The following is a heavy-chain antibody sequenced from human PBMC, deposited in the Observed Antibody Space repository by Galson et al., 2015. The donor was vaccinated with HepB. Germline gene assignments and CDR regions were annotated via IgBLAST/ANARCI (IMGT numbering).Heavy chain of an antibody. CDR2: IIPIFGTA. V-gene: IGHV1-69*13. CDR3: ARALLGYCSGGSCYQPGGIFNWFDP. D-gene: IGHD2-15*01. J-gene: IGHJ5*02. Sequence: SVKVSCKASGYTFSSYAISWVRQAPGQGLEWMGGIIPIFGTANYAQKFQGRVTITADESTSTAYMELSSLRSEDTAVYYCARALLGYCSGGSCYQPGGIFNWFDPWGQGTLVTVSS. CDR1: GYTFSSYA.